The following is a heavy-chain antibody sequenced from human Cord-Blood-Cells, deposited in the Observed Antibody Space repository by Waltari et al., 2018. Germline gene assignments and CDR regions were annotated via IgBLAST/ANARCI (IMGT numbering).Heavy chain of an antibody. Sequence: QVQLQESGPGLVKPSETLSLTCTVSGGSISSYYWSWIRQPAGKGLEWIGRIYTSGSTNYHPSRKSRVTMLVDTSKNQFSLKLSSVTAADTAVYYCARDPGGFTIFEAFDIWGQGTMVTVSS. D-gene: IGHD3-3*01. CDR2: IYTSGST. V-gene: IGHV4-4*07. CDR1: GGSISSYY. J-gene: IGHJ3*02. CDR3: ARDPGGFTIFEAFDI.